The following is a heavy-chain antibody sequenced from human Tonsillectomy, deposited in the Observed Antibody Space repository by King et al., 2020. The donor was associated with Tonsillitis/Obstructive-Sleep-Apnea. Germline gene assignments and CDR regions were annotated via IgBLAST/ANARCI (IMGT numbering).Heavy chain of an antibody. J-gene: IGHJ5*02. CDR2: ISDSGGST. CDR3: ATETTAGTITVGGMRGCFFP. Sequence: QLVQSGGGLVQPGGSLRLSCAASGFTFSSYAMSWVRQAPGKGLEWVAAISDSGGSTYNADSVKGRFTISRDNSKNTLYLQMNSLRAGDAAVYYCATETTAGTITVGGMRGCFFPCGPGALFTVS. D-gene: IGHD5-12*01. CDR1: GFTFSSYA. V-gene: IGHV3-23*04.